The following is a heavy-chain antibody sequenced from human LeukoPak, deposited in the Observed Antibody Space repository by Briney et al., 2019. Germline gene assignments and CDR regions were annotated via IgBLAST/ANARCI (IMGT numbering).Heavy chain of an antibody. D-gene: IGHD3-22*01. V-gene: IGHV1-69*04. CDR1: GGTFSSYA. CDR2: IIPILGIA. CDR3: ARTDSSGTSYFDY. J-gene: IGHJ4*02. Sequence: SVKVSCKASGGTFSSYAISWVRQAPGQGLEWMGRIIPILGIANYAQKFQGRVTITADKSTSTAYMELSSLRSEDTAVYYCARTDSSGTSYFDYWGQGTLVTVSS.